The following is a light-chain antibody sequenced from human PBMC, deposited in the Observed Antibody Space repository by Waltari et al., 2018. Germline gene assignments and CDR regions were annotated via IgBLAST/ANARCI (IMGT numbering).Light chain of an antibody. J-gene: IGLJ1*01. V-gene: IGLV3-19*01. CDR1: SLRSYY. CDR3: NSRDSSGNHYV. Sequence: SSELTQDPAVSVALGQTVRITCQGDSLRSYYASWYQQKPGQAPVLVIYGKNNRPSGIPYLFAGSSSGNTASLTITGAQAEDEADYYCNSRDSSGNHYVFGTGTKVTVL. CDR2: GKN.